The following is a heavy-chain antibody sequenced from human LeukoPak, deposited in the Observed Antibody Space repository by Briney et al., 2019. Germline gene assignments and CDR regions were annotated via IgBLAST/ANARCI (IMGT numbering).Heavy chain of an antibody. J-gene: IGHJ6*02. Sequence: SETLSLTCTVAGGSISSDVHYWDWIRPAPGKGLEWIGSLLYNGNTWYNPSLESRVTISVDTSENQFSLRLTSVNAADTALYFCTRRGSGNGGTYAGMDVWGPGTSVTVSS. V-gene: IGHV4-39*01. CDR1: GGSISSDVHY. CDR2: LLYNGNT. CDR3: TRRGSGNGGTYAGMDV. D-gene: IGHD1-26*01.